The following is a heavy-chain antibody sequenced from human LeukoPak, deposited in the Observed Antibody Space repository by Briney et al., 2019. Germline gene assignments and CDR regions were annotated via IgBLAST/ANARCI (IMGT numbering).Heavy chain of an antibody. CDR1: GGSISSGDYY. CDR3: ADYCSGGSCSYAFDI. Sequence: PSETLSLTCTVSGGSISSGDYYWSWIRQPPGKGLEWIGYICYSGSTYYNPSLKSRVTISVDTSKNQFSLKLSSVTAADTAVYYCADYCSGGSCSYAFDIWGQGTMVTVSS. D-gene: IGHD2-15*01. J-gene: IGHJ3*02. V-gene: IGHV4-30-4*01. CDR2: ICYSGST.